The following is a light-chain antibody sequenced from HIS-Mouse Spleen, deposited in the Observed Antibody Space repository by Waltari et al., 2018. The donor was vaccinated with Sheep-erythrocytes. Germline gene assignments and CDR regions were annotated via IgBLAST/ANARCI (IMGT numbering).Light chain of an antibody. CDR3: QQFNNYPRT. CDR1: QGISSA. J-gene: IGKJ1*01. CDR2: DAS. Sequence: AIQLTQSPSPLSASVGDRVPITCRASQGISSALAWYQQKPGKAPKLLIYDASSLESGVPSRFSGSGSGTDFTLTISSLQPEDFATYYCQQFNNYPRTFGQGTKVEIK. V-gene: IGKV1D-13*01.